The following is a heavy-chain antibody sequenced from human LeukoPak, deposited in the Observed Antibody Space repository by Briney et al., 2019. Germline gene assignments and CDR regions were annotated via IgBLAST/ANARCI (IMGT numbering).Heavy chain of an antibody. Sequence: GGSLILSFADYGFTFSTYGISCVRQAPGKGLEWVSGISGSGERIYYADSVKGRFTISRDNSKNTLYLQMNSLRAEDTSVYFCAKGFYNLVFAFDTWSQGTMVTVSS. J-gene: IGHJ3*02. CDR2: ISGSGERI. D-gene: IGHD1-1*01. CDR3: AKGFYNLVFAFDT. V-gene: IGHV3-23*01. CDR1: GFTFSTYG.